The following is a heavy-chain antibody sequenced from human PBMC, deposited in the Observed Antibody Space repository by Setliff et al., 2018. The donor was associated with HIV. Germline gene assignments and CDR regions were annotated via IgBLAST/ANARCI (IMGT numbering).Heavy chain of an antibody. D-gene: IGHD3-10*01. CDR1: GDSISSGTYC. Sequence: SETLSLTCTVSGDSISSGTYCWNWIRQYPGEGLEWIGYICNSGVTKYNPSLKSVVTVSADTSKNQFSLTLRSVTAADTAVYYCARAPHVSGNFGWFDPWGQGTLVTVSS. CDR3: ARAPHVSGNFGWFDP. CDR2: ICNSGVT. V-gene: IGHV4-31*01. J-gene: IGHJ5*02.